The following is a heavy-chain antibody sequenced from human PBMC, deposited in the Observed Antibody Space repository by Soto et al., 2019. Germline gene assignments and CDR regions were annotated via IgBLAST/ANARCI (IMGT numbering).Heavy chain of an antibody. CDR2: TYSGGDT. J-gene: IGHJ4*02. Sequence: EVQLVESGGGLVQPGESLRLSCAASGFIVSTNQMSWVRQAPGKGLEWVSVTYSGGDTYYADSVKGRFIISRDNSKNTLHLQMNSLRVEDTAVYYCAREGAAAGIACWGQGTLVTV. V-gene: IGHV3-66*01. CDR3: AREGAAAGIAC. D-gene: IGHD6-13*01. CDR1: GFIVSTNQ.